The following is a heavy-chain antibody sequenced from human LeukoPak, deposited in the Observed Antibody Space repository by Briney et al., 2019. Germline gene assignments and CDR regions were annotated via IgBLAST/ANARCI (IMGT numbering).Heavy chain of an antibody. V-gene: IGHV3-66*01. CDR3: ARVRWGSGVDY. CDR2: IYSGGST. CDR1: GFTFSSNY. Sequence: GGSLRLSCAASGFTFSSNYMSWVRQAPGKGLEWVSIIYSGGSTYYADSVKGRFTISRDNSKNTLHLQMNSLRAEDTAVYYCARVRWGSGVDYWGQGTLVTVSS. J-gene: IGHJ4*02. D-gene: IGHD7-27*01.